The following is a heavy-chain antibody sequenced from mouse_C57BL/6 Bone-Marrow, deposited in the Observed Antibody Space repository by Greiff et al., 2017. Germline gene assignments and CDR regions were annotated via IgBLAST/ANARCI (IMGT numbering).Heavy chain of an antibody. J-gene: IGHJ2*01. V-gene: IGHV3-6*01. Sequence: VQLKESGPGLVKPSQSLSLTCSVTGYSITSGYYWNWIRQFPGNKLEWMGYISYDGSNNYNPSLKNRISITRDTSKNQFFLKLNSVTTEDTATYYCARAGSQFDYWGQGTTLTVSS. CDR1: GYSITSGYY. CDR3: ARAGSQFDY. CDR2: ISYDGSN.